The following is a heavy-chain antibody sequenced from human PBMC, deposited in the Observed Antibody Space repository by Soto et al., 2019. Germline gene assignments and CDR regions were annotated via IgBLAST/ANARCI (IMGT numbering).Heavy chain of an antibody. CDR2: INAGNGNT. V-gene: IGHV1-3*01. D-gene: IGHD5-12*01. Sequence: QVQLVQSGTEVKKPGASVKVSCKASGSTFTTYAIHWVRQAPGQGLEWMGWINAGNGNTRYSQKFQGRVTLTRDTSASTAYMDLSSLTSEDAAIYYCARAISGYVTWGQGTLVTVSS. J-gene: IGHJ5*02. CDR3: ARAISGYVT. CDR1: GSTFTTYA.